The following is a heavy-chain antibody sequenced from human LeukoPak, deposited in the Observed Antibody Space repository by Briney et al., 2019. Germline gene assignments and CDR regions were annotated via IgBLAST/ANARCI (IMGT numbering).Heavy chain of an antibody. CDR2: IYSGGST. D-gene: IGHD6-19*01. J-gene: IGHJ4*02. V-gene: IGHV3-66*01. CDR1: GFTVSSNY. Sequence: QPGGSLRLSCAASGFTVSSNYMSWVRQAPGKGLEWVSVIYSGGSTYYADPVKGRFTISRDNSKNTLYLQMNSLRAEDTAVYYCARETGIAVAGTLGAFDYWGQGTLVTVSS. CDR3: ARETGIAVAGTLGAFDY.